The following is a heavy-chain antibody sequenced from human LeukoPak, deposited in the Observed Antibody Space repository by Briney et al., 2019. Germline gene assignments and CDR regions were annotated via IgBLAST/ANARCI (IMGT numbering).Heavy chain of an antibody. CDR3: AKRETTGTFYYFDY. J-gene: IGHJ4*02. Sequence: GGSLRLSCAASGFTFSSYSMNWVRQAPGKGLEWVSSISSSSSYIYYADSVKGRFTISRDNAKNSLYLQMNSLRAEDTAVYYCAKRETTGTFYYFDYWGQGTLVTVSS. CDR2: ISSSSSYI. V-gene: IGHV3-21*01. D-gene: IGHD1-1*01. CDR1: GFTFSSYS.